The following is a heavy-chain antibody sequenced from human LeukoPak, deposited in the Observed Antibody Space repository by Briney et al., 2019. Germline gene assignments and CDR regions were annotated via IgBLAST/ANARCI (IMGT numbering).Heavy chain of an antibody. CDR2: IYPLDSDT. V-gene: IGHV5-51*01. Sequence: GDSLQISCKGSVYSFTNTWIGWVRLMPGKGLEWMGTIYPLDSDTRYSPSFQGEVTISADKSITTAYPQYSNLRASATAMYYRASVNGSHWFFHYWGEGTLVTVSS. CDR1: VYSFTNTW. D-gene: IGHD3-10*01. CDR3: ASVNGSHWFFHY. J-gene: IGHJ4*02.